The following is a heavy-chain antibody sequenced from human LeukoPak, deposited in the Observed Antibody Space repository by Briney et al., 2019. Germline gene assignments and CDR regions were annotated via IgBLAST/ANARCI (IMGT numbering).Heavy chain of an antibody. D-gene: IGHD5-24*01. CDR2: ISVSGGST. Sequence: GGSLRLSCAASRFTFGTYAMSWVRQAPGKGLEWVSGISVSGGSTSYADSVKGRFTISRDNSKSTLYLQMNSLRAEDTAVYYCAKGYTYFDYWGQGTLVTVSS. CDR1: RFTFGTYA. J-gene: IGHJ4*02. V-gene: IGHV3-23*01. CDR3: AKGYTYFDY.